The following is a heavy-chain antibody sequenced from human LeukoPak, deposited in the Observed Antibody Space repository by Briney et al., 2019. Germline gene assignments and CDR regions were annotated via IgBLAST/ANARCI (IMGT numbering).Heavy chain of an antibody. Sequence: PSETLSLTCTVSGDSVSSGTYYRSWIRQPPGEGLEWIGYIYYSGSTNYNPSLKSRVTISVDTSKNQFSLKLSSVTAADTAVYYCARVEWFGELSPFDIWGQGTMVTVSS. CDR2: IYYSGST. CDR1: GDSVSSGTYY. V-gene: IGHV4-61*01. J-gene: IGHJ3*02. CDR3: ARVEWFGELSPFDI. D-gene: IGHD3-10*01.